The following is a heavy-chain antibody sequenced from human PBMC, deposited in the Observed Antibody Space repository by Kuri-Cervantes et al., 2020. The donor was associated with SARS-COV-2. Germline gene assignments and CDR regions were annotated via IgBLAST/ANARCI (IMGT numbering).Heavy chain of an antibody. J-gene: IGHJ4*02. CDR3: ARDYSSSWYKTFDY. Sequence: GGSLRLSCAASGFTFSSYAMHWVRQAPGKGLEWVAVISYDGSNKYYADSVKGRFTISRDNSKDTLYLQMNSLRAEDTAVYYCARDYSSSWYKTFDYWGQGTLVTV. V-gene: IGHV3-30-3*01. CDR1: GFTFSSYA. D-gene: IGHD6-13*01. CDR2: ISYDGSNK.